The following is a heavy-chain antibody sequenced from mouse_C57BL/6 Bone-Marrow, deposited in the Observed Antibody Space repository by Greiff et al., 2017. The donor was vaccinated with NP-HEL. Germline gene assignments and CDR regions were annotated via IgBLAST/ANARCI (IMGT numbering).Heavy chain of an antibody. Sequence: QVQLQQPGAELVKPGASVKLSCKASGYTFTSYWMHWVKQRPGQGLEWIGMIHPNSGSTNYNEKFKSKATLTVDKSSSTAYMELRSLTSEDSAVYFCARYDYDAWFAYWGQGTLVTVSA. CDR1: GYTFTSYW. D-gene: IGHD2-4*01. J-gene: IGHJ3*01. CDR2: IHPNSGST. V-gene: IGHV1-64*01. CDR3: ARYDYDAWFAY.